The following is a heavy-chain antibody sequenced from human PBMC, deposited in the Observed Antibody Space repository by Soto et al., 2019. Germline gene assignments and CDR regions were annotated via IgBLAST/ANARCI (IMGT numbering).Heavy chain of an antibody. J-gene: IGHJ3*02. V-gene: IGHV4-30-2*01. CDR1: GGSITCGGYS. CDR2: IYHSGST. CDR3: ARTPDI. Sequence: SETLSLTCPVSGGSITCGGYSWRWIRQPPGKGLEWIGYIYHSGSTYYNPSLKSRVTISVDRSKNQFSLKLSSVTAADTAVYYCARTPDIWGQGTMVTVSS.